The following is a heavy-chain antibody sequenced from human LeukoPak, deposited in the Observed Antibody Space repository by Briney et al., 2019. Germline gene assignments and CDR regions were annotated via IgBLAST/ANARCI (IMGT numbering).Heavy chain of an antibody. D-gene: IGHD1-26*01. Sequence: ASVKVSCKASRGTFSSYAISWVRQAPGQGLEWMGRSIPIFGTANYAQKFQGRVTITADKYTSTAYMELSSLSSEDTAVYYCARVLSGRYYHAFDIWGQGTMVTVSS. J-gene: IGHJ3*02. V-gene: IGHV1-69*06. CDR1: RGTFSSYA. CDR3: ARVLSGRYYHAFDI. CDR2: SIPIFGTA.